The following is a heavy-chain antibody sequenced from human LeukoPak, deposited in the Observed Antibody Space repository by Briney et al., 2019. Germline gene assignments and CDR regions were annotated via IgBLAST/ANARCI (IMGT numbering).Heavy chain of an antibody. D-gene: IGHD6-13*01. J-gene: IGHJ4*02. CDR1: GYTFTGYY. CDR3: ARDLKLAYSDY. CDR2: INPNSGGT. Sequence: ASVKVSCKASGYTFTGYYMHWVRQAPGQGLEWRGWINPNSGGTNYAQKFQGRVTLTRDTSISTAYMELSRLRSDDTAVYYCARDLKLAYSDYWGQGTLVTASS. V-gene: IGHV1-2*02.